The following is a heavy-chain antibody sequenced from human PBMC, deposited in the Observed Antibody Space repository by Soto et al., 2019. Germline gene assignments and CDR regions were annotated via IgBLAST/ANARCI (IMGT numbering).Heavy chain of an antibody. CDR2: IHFSGST. Sequence: PSETLSLTCPVSGGYIISYYLSWIRQAPGKGLEWIGYIHFSGSTKYNPSLNSRVTTSMDTSNNQFSLKVTSVTAADTAVYYCARQYSNAFDYWGQGTLVTVSS. CDR1: GGYIISYY. D-gene: IGHD1-26*01. V-gene: IGHV4-59*08. CDR3: ARQYSNAFDY. J-gene: IGHJ4*02.